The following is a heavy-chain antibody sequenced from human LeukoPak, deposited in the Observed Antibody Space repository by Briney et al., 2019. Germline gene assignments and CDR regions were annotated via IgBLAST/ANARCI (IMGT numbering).Heavy chain of an antibody. CDR3: AKGPSMGLVYFDY. V-gene: IGHV3-23*01. J-gene: IGHJ4*02. CDR1: GFTFSSYA. CDR2: ISGSGGST. D-gene: IGHD2/OR15-2a*01. Sequence: GGSLRVSCAASGFTFSSYAMTWVRQAPGKGLEWVSGISGSGGSTYYADSVKGRFTISRDNSKSTLYLQMNSLRAEDTAVYYCAKGPSMGLVYFDYWGQGTLVTVSS.